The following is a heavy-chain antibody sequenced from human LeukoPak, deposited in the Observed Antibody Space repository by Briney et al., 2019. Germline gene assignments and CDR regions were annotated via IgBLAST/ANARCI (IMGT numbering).Heavy chain of an antibody. J-gene: IGHJ3*02. V-gene: IGHV4-61*02. CDR2: IYTSGST. D-gene: IGHD4-17*01. CDR1: GGSISSGSYY. CDR3: ARTSYGRYDAFDI. Sequence: SETLSLTCTVSGGSISSGSYYWSWIRQPAGKGLEWIGRIYTSGSTNYNPSLKSRVTISVDTSKNQFSLKLSSVTAADTAVYYCARTSYGRYDAFDIWGQGTMVTVSS.